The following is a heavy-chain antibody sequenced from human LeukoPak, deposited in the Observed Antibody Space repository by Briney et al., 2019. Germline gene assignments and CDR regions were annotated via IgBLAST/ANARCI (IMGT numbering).Heavy chain of an antibody. CDR3: ARHVGSGSWAFDI. V-gene: IGHV3-20*04. CDR1: GFTFDDYG. D-gene: IGHD1-26*01. J-gene: IGHJ3*02. Sequence: GGSLRLSCAASGFTFDDYGMSWVRQTPGKVLEWVSGINWNGGSTGYADSVKGRFTISRDNAKNSLYLQMNTLRAEDTALYYCARHVGSGSWAFDIWGQGTMVIVSS. CDR2: INWNGGST.